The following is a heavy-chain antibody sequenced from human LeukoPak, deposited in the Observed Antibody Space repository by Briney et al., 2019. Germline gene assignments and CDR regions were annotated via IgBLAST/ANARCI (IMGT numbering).Heavy chain of an antibody. Sequence: SETLSLTCAVYGGSFSSYYWSWIRQPPGKGLEWIGYIYYSGSTNYNPSLKSRVTISVDTSKNQFSLKLSSVTAADTAVYYCARGQGSLLWFGEFRDGFDYWGQGTLVTVSS. J-gene: IGHJ4*02. D-gene: IGHD3-10*01. CDR3: ARGQGSLLWFGEFRDGFDY. CDR2: IYYSGST. V-gene: IGHV4-59*01. CDR1: GGSFSSYY.